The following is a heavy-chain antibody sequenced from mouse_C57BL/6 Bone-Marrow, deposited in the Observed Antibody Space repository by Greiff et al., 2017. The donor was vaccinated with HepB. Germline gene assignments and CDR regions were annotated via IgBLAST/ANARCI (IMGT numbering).Heavy chain of an antibody. Sequence: EVMLVESGGGLVKPGGSLKLSCAASGFTFSSYAMSWVRQTPEKRLEWVATISDGGSYTYYPDNVKGRFTISRDNAKNNLYLQMSHLKSEDTAMYYCARDNSTVVAHYGFDYWGQGTTLTVSS. J-gene: IGHJ2*01. CDR1: GFTFSSYA. D-gene: IGHD1-1*01. CDR2: ISDGGSYT. V-gene: IGHV5-4*01. CDR3: ARDNSTVVAHYGFDY.